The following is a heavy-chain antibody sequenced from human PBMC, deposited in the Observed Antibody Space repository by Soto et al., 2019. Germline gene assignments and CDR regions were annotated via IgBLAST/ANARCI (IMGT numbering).Heavy chain of an antibody. CDR1: GGTFNNYV. V-gene: IGHV1-69*06. CDR3: AGGCDSTTCLRHFDY. J-gene: IGHJ4*02. D-gene: IGHD3-22*01. Sequence: QVQLVQSGAEVKKPGSSVKVSCKASGGTFNNYVVNWVRQAPGQGLEWMGGILPIFATANYAQKFQGRVTITADKSTITAYMEWTRLRSEDTGVYYCAGGCDSTTCLRHFDYWGQGTLVTVAS. CDR2: ILPIFATA.